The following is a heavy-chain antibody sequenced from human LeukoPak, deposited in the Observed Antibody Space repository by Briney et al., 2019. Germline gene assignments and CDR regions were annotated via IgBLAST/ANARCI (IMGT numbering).Heavy chain of an antibody. CDR3: AREQDYDILTGYYPLDY. CDR2: ISSSSSYI. D-gene: IGHD3-9*01. Sequence: PGGSLRLSCAASGFTFSIDSRNWVRQAPGKGLEWVSSISSSSSYIYYAGSVKGRFTISRDNAKNSLYLQLSSLRVEDTAVYYCAREQDYDILTGYYPLDYWGQGTLVTVSS. CDR1: GFTFSIDS. V-gene: IGHV3-21*01. J-gene: IGHJ4*02.